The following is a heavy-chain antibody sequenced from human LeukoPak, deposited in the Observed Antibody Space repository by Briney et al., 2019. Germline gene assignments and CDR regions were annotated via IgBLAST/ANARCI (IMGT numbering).Heavy chain of an antibody. J-gene: IGHJ6*02. V-gene: IGHV1-18*01. CDR3: ARDLDIVVVAAAVRHYGLDV. CDR1: GGTFSSYA. CDR2: ISPYNGNT. D-gene: IGHD2-15*01. Sequence: ASVKVSCKASGGTFSSYAISWVRQAPGQGLEWMGWISPYNGNTNYAQKLQGRVTMTTETSTTTAYMELRSLRSDDTAVYYCARDLDIVVVAAAVRHYGLDVWGQGTTVTVSS.